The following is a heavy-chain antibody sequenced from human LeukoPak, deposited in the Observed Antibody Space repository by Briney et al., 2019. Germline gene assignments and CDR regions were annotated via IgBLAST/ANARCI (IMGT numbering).Heavy chain of an antibody. CDR2: ISAYNGNT. J-gene: IGHJ4*02. CDR3: ARGPLGSGWYRGDY. D-gene: IGHD6-19*01. Sequence: ASVKVSCKASGYIFTSYGISWVRQAPGQGLEWMGWISAYNGNTNYAQKLQGRVTMTTDTSTSTAYMELRSLTSDDTAVYYCARGPLGSGWYRGDYWGQGTLVTVSS. CDR1: GYIFTSYG. V-gene: IGHV1-18*01.